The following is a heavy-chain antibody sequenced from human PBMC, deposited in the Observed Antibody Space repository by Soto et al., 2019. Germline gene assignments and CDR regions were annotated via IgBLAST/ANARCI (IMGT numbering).Heavy chain of an antibody. V-gene: IGHV3-9*01. Sequence: GGSLRLSCAASGFTFDDYAMHWVRQAPGKGLEWVSGISWNSGSIAYADSVKGRFTISRDNAKSSLYLQMNSLRPEDTALYYCAKDHEYSYGYQDYWGQGTLVTVSS. J-gene: IGHJ4*02. D-gene: IGHD5-18*01. CDR3: AKDHEYSYGYQDY. CDR1: GFTFDDYA. CDR2: ISWNSGSI.